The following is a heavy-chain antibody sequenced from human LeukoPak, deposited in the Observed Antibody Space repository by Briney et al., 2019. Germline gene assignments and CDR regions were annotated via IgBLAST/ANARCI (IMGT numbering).Heavy chain of an antibody. CDR1: GFTFSRYE. Sequence: GGSLRLSCAASGFTFSRYEMNWVRQAPGKGLEWVSYISSSGSTIYYADSVKGRFTISRDNAKNSLYLQMNSLRAEDTSVYYCARDVLLWFGESPYYYYGMDVWGKGTTVTVSS. CDR2: ISSSGSTI. CDR3: ARDVLLWFGESPYYYYGMDV. V-gene: IGHV3-48*03. D-gene: IGHD3-10*01. J-gene: IGHJ6*04.